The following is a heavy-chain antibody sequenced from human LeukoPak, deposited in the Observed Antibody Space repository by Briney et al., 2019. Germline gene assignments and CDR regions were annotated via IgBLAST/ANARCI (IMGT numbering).Heavy chain of an antibody. CDR1: GFTFTSYA. D-gene: IGHD3-22*01. V-gene: IGHV3-23*01. Sequence: GGSLRLSCATSGFTFTSYAMSWVRQAPGKGLEWLSGISSGGGNTYYADSVRGRLTISRDNSKNTLYLQMHSLRADDTAVYFCAKDSRLIITYFDTWGQGTLVTVSS. J-gene: IGHJ4*02. CDR2: ISSGGGNT. CDR3: AKDSRLIITYFDT.